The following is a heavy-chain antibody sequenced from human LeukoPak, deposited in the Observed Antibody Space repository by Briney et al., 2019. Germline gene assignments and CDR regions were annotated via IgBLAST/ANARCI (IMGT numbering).Heavy chain of an antibody. V-gene: IGHV3-11*01. D-gene: IGHD2/OR15-2a*01. CDR2: INTIGTTI. CDR1: GFTFSNYY. J-gene: IGHJ3*01. CDR3: ARGDFGRYAFDF. Sequence: GGSLRLSCAASGFTFSNYYMSWIRQAPGQGLEWVSYINTIGTTIYYADSLKGRFTISRDNAKNSLSLQMDSLRAEDTAVYYCARGDFGRYAFDFWGQGTMVTVSS.